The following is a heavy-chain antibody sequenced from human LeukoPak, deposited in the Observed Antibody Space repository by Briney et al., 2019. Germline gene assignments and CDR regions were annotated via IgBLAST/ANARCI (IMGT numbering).Heavy chain of an antibody. Sequence: GASVKVSCKASGYTFTGYYMHWVRQAPGQGLEWMGWINPNSGGTNYTQKFQGRVTMTRDTSISTAYMELSRLRSDDTAVYYCARGIDCSSTSCSGFGYYYYYMDVWGKGTTVTVSS. J-gene: IGHJ6*03. V-gene: IGHV1-2*02. CDR3: ARGIDCSSTSCSGFGYYYYYMDV. CDR1: GYTFTGYY. D-gene: IGHD2-2*01. CDR2: INPNSGGT.